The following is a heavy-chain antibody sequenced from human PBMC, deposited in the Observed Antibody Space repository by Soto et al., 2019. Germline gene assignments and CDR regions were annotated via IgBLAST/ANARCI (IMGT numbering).Heavy chain of an antibody. CDR2: ISGSGGST. J-gene: IGHJ4*02. D-gene: IGHD4-17*01. Sequence: GGSLRLSCAASGFTFSSYAMSWVRQAPGKGLEWVSAISGSGGSTYYADSVKGRFTISRDNSKNTLYLQMNSLRAEDTAVYYCAKDGLPLSYGDYVEHFDYWGQGTLVTVSS. V-gene: IGHV3-23*01. CDR1: GFTFSSYA. CDR3: AKDGLPLSYGDYVEHFDY.